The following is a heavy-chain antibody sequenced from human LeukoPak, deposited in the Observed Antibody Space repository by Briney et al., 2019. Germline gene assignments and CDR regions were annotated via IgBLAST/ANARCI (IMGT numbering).Heavy chain of an antibody. D-gene: IGHD3-10*01. V-gene: IGHV4-61*02. J-gene: IGHJ4*02. CDR2: ISSSGST. CDR1: GGSISSGSYY. Sequence: PSQTLSLTCTVSGGSISSGSYYWSWIRQPAGKGLEWIGRISSSGSTNYNPSLKSRVTISVDTSKNQFSLKLSSVTAADTAVYYCARRVLRGSRVDYWGQGTLVTVSS. CDR3: ARRVLRGSRVDY.